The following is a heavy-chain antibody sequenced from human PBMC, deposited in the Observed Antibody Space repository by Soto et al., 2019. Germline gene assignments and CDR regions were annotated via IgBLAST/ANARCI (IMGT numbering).Heavy chain of an antibody. Sequence: SQTLSLTCAISGDSVSSNSAAWNWIRLSPSRGLEWLARTYYRSRWNNDYAIYVRSRITVNPDTSKNQISLQLTSVTHEDTTEYYCAGTTSHQWYYMDVWGKGTTVTVSS. J-gene: IGHJ6*03. V-gene: IGHV6-1*01. CDR2: TYYRSRWNN. CDR3: AGTTSHQWYYMDV. CDR1: GDSVSSNSAA. D-gene: IGHD1-7*01.